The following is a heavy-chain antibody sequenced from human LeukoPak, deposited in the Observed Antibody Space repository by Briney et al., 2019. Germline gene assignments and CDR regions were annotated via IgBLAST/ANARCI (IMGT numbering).Heavy chain of an antibody. CDR2: INSDGSST. CDR3: AREEGGQWLEFVY. Sequence: GGSLRLSCAASGFTFSSYAMSWVRQAPGKGLVWVSRINSDGSSTSYADSVKGRFTISRDNAKNTLYLQMNSLRAEDTAVYYCAREEGGQWLEFVYWGQGTLVTVSS. V-gene: IGHV3-74*01. D-gene: IGHD6-19*01. J-gene: IGHJ4*02. CDR1: GFTFSSYA.